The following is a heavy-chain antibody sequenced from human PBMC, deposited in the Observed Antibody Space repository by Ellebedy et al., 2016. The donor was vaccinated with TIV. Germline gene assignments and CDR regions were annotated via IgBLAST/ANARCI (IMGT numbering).Heavy chain of an antibody. D-gene: IGHD6-19*01. J-gene: IGHJ4*02. CDR2: ISAYNGNT. V-gene: IGHV1-18*01. CDR1: GYTFTSYG. CDR3: ARDNGGIAVAGTKDY. Sequence: ASVKVSXXASGYTFTSYGISWVRQAPGQGLEWMGWISAYNGNTNYAQKLQGRVTMTTDTSTSTAYMELRSLRSDDTAVYYCARDNGGIAVAGTKDYWGQGTLVTVSS.